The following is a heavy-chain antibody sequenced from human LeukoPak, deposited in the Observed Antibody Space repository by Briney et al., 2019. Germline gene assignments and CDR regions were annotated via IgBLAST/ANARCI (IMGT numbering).Heavy chain of an antibody. CDR3: ARGSTEPRYCSSTSCYTYFQH. D-gene: IGHD2-2*02. CDR1: GGSFSGYY. J-gene: IGHJ1*01. CDR2: INHSGST. Sequence: SETLSLTCAVYGGSFSGYYWSWIRQPPGKGLEWIGEINHSGSTNYNPSLKSRVTISVGTSKNQFSLKLSSVTAADTAVYYCARGSTEPRYCSSTSCYTYFQHWGQGTLVTVSS. V-gene: IGHV4-34*01.